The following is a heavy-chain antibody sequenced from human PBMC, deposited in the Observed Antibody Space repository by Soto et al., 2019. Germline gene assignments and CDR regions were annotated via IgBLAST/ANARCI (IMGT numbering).Heavy chain of an antibody. CDR1: GYTFTSYA. CDR2: INAGNGNT. Sequence: QVQLVQSGAEEKKPGASVKVSCKASGYTFTSYAMHWVRQAPGQRLEWMGWINAGNGNTKYSQKCQGRVTITRDTSASTVYMELSSLRSEDKAVYYCARVSGWYFLDYWGQGTLVTVSS. V-gene: IGHV1-3*05. J-gene: IGHJ4*02. D-gene: IGHD6-19*01. CDR3: ARVSGWYFLDY.